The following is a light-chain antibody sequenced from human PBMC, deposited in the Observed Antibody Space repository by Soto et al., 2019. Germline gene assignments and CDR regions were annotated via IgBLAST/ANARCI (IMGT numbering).Light chain of an antibody. Sequence: EIVFTQSPATLSLSPGERATLSCSASQIVSGKYLAWYHQRLGQAPRVLIHSASSRETGIPDRFTGSGAGTEFTLTITRLEPEDFGVDYCQQYSSSTRTFGQGTKVDIK. CDR3: QQYSSSTRT. CDR1: QIVSGKY. V-gene: IGKV3-20*01. CDR2: SAS. J-gene: IGKJ1*01.